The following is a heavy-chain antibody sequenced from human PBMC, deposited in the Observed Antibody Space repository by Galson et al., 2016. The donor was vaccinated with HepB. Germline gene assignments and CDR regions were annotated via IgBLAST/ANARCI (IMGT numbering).Heavy chain of an antibody. Sequence: TLSLTCAVYGGSSSNYYWSWIRQPPGKGLEWIGEIHHGGTTHYNPSLKSRVTISVDKSKNQFSLMLTSVTDADTAVYYCARNGVGLRPGYQFDPWGQGTLVTVSS. CDR1: GGSSSNYY. CDR3: ARNGVGLRPGYQFDP. V-gene: IGHV4-34*01. J-gene: IGHJ5*02. D-gene: IGHD2-8*01. CDR2: IHHGGTT.